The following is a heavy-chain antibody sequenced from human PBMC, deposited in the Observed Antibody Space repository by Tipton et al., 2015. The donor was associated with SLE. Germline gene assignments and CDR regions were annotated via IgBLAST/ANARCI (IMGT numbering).Heavy chain of an antibody. J-gene: IGHJ5*02. Sequence: QSGAEVKKPGASVKASCKASGYTFTTYGISWVRQAPGQGLEWMGWISAYNGNTNYAQKLQGRVTMTTDTSTSTAYMELRSLRSDDTAVYYCVRDPGIAAAPNWFDPWGQGTLVTVSS. CDR2: ISAYNGNT. V-gene: IGHV1-18*01. CDR1: GYTFTTYG. D-gene: IGHD6-13*01. CDR3: VRDPGIAAAPNWFDP.